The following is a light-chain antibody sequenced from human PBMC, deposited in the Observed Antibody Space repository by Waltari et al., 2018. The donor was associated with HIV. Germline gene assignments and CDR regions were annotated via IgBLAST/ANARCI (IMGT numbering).Light chain of an antibody. CDR1: QTIFYSSNNKTY. Sequence: EIAMTQSPASRAVSLGGRADINCKSSQTIFYSSNNKTYLSWYQQRPRQPPKLLVYWAFTRQSGVPDRCSGSGSGTDFTLTISSLQAEDVAVYYCQQYYNTPLTFGQGTKVEIK. J-gene: IGKJ1*01. CDR3: QQYYNTPLT. CDR2: WAF. V-gene: IGKV4-1*01.